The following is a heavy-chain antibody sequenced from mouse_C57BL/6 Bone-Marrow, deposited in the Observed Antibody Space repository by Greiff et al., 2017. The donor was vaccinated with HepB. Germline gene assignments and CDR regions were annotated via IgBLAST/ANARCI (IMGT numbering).Heavy chain of an antibody. CDR3: ARYPWFAY. V-gene: IGHV1-82*01. Sequence: VQLQESGPELVKPGASVKISCKASGYAFSSSWMNWVKRRPGKGLEWIGRIYPGDGDTNYNGKFKGKATLTADKSSSTAYMQLSSLTSEDSAVYFCARYPWFAYWGQGTLVTVSA. CDR2: IYPGDGDT. CDR1: GYAFSSSW. J-gene: IGHJ3*01.